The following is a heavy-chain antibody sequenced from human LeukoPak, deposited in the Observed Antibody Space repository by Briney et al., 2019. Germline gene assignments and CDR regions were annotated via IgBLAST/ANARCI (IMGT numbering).Heavy chain of an antibody. CDR2: ISWNSGRR. J-gene: IGHJ4*02. V-gene: IGHV3-9*03. CDR3: AKGTEYDILTPIDY. Sequence: GGSLGLSCVGSGFTFDDYAMHWVRQAPGKGLDWVSGISWNSGRRGYADSVKGRFTISRDNAKTSLYLQMNSLRAEDMALYYCAKGTEYDILTPIDYWGQGTLVTVSS. CDR1: GFTFDDYA. D-gene: IGHD3-9*01.